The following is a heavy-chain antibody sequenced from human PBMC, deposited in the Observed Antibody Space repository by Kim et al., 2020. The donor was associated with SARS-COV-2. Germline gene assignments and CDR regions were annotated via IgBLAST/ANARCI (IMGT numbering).Heavy chain of an antibody. CDR2: ISYDGSNK. CDR1: GFTFSSYG. D-gene: IGHD1-26*01. J-gene: IGHJ4*02. Sequence: GGSLRLSCAASGFTFSSYGMHWVRQAPGKGLEWVAVISYDGSNKYYADSVKGRFTISRDNSKNTLYLQMNSLRAEDTAVYYCAKGLTGIVRASRWDQGTLVTVSS. V-gene: IGHV3-30*18. CDR3: AKGLTGIVRASR.